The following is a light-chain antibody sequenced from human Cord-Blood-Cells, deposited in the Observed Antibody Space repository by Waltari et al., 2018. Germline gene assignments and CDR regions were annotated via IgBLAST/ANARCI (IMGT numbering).Light chain of an antibody. Sequence: DIQMTQSPSSLSASVGDRLTITCRASQSISSYLNWYQQKPGKAPKLLIYSASSLQSGVPSRFSGSGSGTDFTLTISSLQPEDFATYYCQQSYSTPYSFGQGTKLEIK. CDR2: SAS. V-gene: IGKV1-39*01. CDR1: QSISSY. J-gene: IGKJ2*03. CDR3: QQSYSTPYS.